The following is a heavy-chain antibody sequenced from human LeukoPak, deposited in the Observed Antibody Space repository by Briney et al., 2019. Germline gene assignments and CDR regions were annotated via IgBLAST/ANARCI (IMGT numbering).Heavy chain of an antibody. D-gene: IGHD3-3*01. CDR1: GCTFGDYA. CDR2: IRSKAYGGTT. V-gene: IGHV3-49*03. CDR3: TRDQSYYDFWSGYLYPDY. J-gene: IGHJ4*02. Sequence: GGSLRLSCTASGCTFGDYAMSWFRQAPGKGLEWVGFIRSKAYGGTTEYAASVKGIFTIARDDSKSIAYLQMNSLTPEDTAVYYCTRDQSYYDFWSGYLYPDYWGQGTLVTVSS.